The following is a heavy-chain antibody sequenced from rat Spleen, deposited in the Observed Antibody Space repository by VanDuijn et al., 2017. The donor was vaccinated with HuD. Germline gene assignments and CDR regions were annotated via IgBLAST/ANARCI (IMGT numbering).Heavy chain of an antibody. Sequence: EVQLVETGGGLVQPGRSLKLSCVASGFTFTTYWMYWVRQAPGKGLEWVASITHSGGSTYYPDSVKGRFTISRDNAQNTLYLQMSKLGSEDTAIYYCARGPNYGGYLDYFDYWGQGVMVTVSS. V-gene: IGHV5-58*01. CDR3: ARGPNYGGYLDYFDY. CDR2: ITHSGGST. J-gene: IGHJ2*01. D-gene: IGHD1-11*01. CDR1: GFTFTTYW.